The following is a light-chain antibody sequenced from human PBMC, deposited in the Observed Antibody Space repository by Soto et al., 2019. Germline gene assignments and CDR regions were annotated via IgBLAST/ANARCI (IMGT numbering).Light chain of an antibody. Sequence: EIVLTQSPATPSLSPGERATLSCRASQSVSSYLAWYQQKPGQAPRLLIYDASNRATGIPARFSGSGSGTDFTLTISSPEPEDFAVYYCQQRSNWPRTFGQGTKVDIK. CDR1: QSVSSY. CDR2: DAS. V-gene: IGKV3-11*01. J-gene: IGKJ1*01. CDR3: QQRSNWPRT.